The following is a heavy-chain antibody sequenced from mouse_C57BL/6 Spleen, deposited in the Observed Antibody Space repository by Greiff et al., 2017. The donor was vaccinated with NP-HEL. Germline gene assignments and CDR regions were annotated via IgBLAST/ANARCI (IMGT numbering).Heavy chain of an antibody. CDR1: GYTFTSYW. D-gene: IGHD4-1*01. Sequence: QVQLQQPGAELVRPGSSVKLSCKASGYTFTSYWMHWVKQRPIQGLEWIGNIDPSDSETHYNQKFKDKATLTVDKSSSTAYMQLSSLTSEDSAVYYWARGNWEVLAYWGQGTLVTVSA. V-gene: IGHV1-52*01. CDR2: IDPSDSET. J-gene: IGHJ3*01. CDR3: ARGNWEVLAY.